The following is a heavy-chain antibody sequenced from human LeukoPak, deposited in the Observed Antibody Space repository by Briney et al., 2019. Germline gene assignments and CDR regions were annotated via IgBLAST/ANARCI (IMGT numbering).Heavy chain of an antibody. D-gene: IGHD3-10*01. Sequence: ASVKVSCKASGYTFTGYYMHWVRQAPGRGLEWMGGINPNSGGTNYPQKFQGRVTMTRDTSISTAYMELSRLRSDDTAVYYCARAIDYGSGSYLLDYWGQGTLVTVSS. CDR1: GYTFTGYY. V-gene: IGHV1-2*02. CDR2: INPNSGGT. J-gene: IGHJ4*02. CDR3: ARAIDYGSGSYLLDY.